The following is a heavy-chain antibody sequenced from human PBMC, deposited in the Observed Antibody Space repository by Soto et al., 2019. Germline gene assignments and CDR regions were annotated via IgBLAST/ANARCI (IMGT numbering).Heavy chain of an antibody. CDR2: IIPILGIA. CDR3: AMNPDYYDSSGYYYVFDF. Sequence: APVKVSCKASGGTFSSYTISWVRQAPGQGLEWMGRIIPILGIANYAQKFQGRVTITADKSTSTAYMELSSLRSEDTAVYYCAMNPDYYDSSGYYYVFDFWGQGTLVTVSS. D-gene: IGHD3-22*01. V-gene: IGHV1-69*02. CDR1: GGTFSSYT. J-gene: IGHJ4*02.